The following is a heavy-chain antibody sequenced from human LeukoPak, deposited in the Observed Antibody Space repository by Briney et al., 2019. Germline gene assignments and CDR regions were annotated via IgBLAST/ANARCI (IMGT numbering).Heavy chain of an antibody. CDR3: ARGLLFSWFDP. CDR2: MFSSGIT. CDR1: GGSISSYY. J-gene: IGHJ5*02. Sequence: SETLSLTCTVSGGSISSYYWSWIRQPPGKGLEWIGRMFSSGITSYNPSLKSRVTMSVGTSKNQFSLKLTSVTAADTAVYYCARGLLFSWFDPWGQGTLVTVSS. D-gene: IGHD2-21*02. V-gene: IGHV4-4*07.